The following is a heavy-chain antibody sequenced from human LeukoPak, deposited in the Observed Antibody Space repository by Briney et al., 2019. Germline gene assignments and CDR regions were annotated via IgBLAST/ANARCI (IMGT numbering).Heavy chain of an antibody. CDR1: GFTFDDYA. V-gene: IGHV3-43*02. CDR3: AKDPYYDSSGYYGGDFDY. J-gene: IGHJ4*02. Sequence: PGGSLRLSCAASGFTFDDYAMHWVRQAPGKGLEWVSLISGDGGSTYYADSVKGRFTISRDNSKNSLYLKMNSLRTEDTALYYCAKDPYYDSSGYYGGDFDYWGQGTLVTVSS. D-gene: IGHD3-22*01. CDR2: ISGDGGST.